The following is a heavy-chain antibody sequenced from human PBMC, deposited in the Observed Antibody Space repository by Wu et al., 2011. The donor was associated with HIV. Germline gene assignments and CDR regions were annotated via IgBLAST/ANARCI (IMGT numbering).Heavy chain of an antibody. CDR2: IIPIFGTA. Sequence: QVQLVQSGAEVEKPGSSVKVSCKASGGTFSSYAISWVRQAPGQGLEWMGGIIPIFGTANYAQKFQGRVTITADKSTSTAYMELRTLRSDDTAVYYCARDRRGTYYVEVFDILGPKGQWSPSLQ. J-gene: IGHJ3*02. CDR3: ARDRRGTYYVEVFDI. D-gene: IGHD1-26*01. V-gene: IGHV1-69*14. CDR1: GGTFSSYA.